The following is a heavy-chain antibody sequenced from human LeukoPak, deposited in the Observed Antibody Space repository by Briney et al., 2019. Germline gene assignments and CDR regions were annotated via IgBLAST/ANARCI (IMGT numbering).Heavy chain of an antibody. J-gene: IGHJ1*01. CDR1: GFTFSSYA. CDR3: AKKVVVGATSPYSDFQD. V-gene: IGHV3-23*01. CDR2: ISGSGVTT. Sequence: GGSLRLSCVASGFTFSSYAMSWVRQAPGKGLEWVSAISGSGVTTHYAGSVKGRFSISRNNSKNTLYLQMNSLRAEDTALYYCAKKVVVGATSPYSDFQDWGQGTLVTVSS. D-gene: IGHD1-26*01.